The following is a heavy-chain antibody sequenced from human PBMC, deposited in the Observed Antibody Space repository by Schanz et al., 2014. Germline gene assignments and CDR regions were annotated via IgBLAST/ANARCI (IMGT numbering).Heavy chain of an antibody. CDR1: GYDFHIYA. CDR3: AREVGLYDRGWFDP. J-gene: IGHJ5*02. V-gene: IGHV1-18*01. D-gene: IGHD3-22*01. CDR2: ISGYTGDT. Sequence: QILLVQPGPEVKKPGASVTVSCKASGYDFHIYAYSWVRQAPGQGPEWIGWISGYTGDTKYAQKFQHRVNMTTDRTTSTVYMELSSLRSEDTAVYYCAREVGLYDRGWFDPWGQGTLVNVSS.